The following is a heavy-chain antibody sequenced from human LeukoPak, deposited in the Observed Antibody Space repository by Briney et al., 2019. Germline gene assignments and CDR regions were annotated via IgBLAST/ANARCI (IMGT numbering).Heavy chain of an antibody. Sequence: TLSLTCTVSGGSMNNYYWSWMWQPPGKGLEYIADIYYSVGANYNSYLKSRVSISVDTSKNQFSLTMNSVTAADTAVFYCATWGVSFGGRNYLDYWGQGKLVTASS. D-gene: IGHD3-16*01. CDR2: IYYSVGA. J-gene: IGHJ4*02. CDR1: GGSMNNYY. V-gene: IGHV4-59*01. CDR3: ATWGVSFGGRNYLDY.